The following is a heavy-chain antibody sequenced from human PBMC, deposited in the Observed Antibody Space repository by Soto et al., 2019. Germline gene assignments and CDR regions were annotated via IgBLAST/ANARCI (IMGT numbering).Heavy chain of an antibody. CDR1: SGSFSGYY. CDR2: ISQSGNT. Sequence: TLSLTCSIYSGSFSGYYWSWIRQPPGKGLEWIGEISQSGNTNYSPSLKSRVSISIDTSKKQFSLNLASVSAADTAVYYCARAPKVSGSSQTRPDFWGQGTLVTVSS. D-gene: IGHD6-6*01. V-gene: IGHV4-34*01. CDR3: ARAPKVSGSSQTRPDF. J-gene: IGHJ4*02.